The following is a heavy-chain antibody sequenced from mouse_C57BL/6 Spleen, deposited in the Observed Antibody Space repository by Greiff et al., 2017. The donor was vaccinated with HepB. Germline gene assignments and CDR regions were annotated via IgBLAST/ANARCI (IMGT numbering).Heavy chain of an antibody. V-gene: IGHV1-26*01. J-gene: IGHJ4*01. CDR2: INPNNGGT. D-gene: IGHD1-1*01. Sequence: EVQLQQSGPELVKPGASVKISCKASGYTFTDYYMNWVKQSHGKSLEWIGDINPNNGGTSYNQKFKGEATLTVDKSSSTAYMELRSLTSEDSAVYYCARWDYGSSYERTYAMDYWGQGTSVTVSS. CDR1: GYTFTDYY. CDR3: ARWDYGSSYERTYAMDY.